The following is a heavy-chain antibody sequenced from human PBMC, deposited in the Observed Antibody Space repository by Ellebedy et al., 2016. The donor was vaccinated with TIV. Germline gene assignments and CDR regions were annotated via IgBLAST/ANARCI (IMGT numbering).Heavy chain of an antibody. V-gene: IGHV5-51*01. J-gene: IGHJ4*02. Sequence: KVSCKGSGYSFPSFWIGWVRQMPGKGLEWMGVIYPGDSDTRYSPSAGQVTISADKSISTAYLQWSSLKASDTAMYYCARLWSGEFPDYWGQGTLVTVSS. CDR1: GYSFPSFW. D-gene: IGHD3-10*01. CDR2: IYPGDSDT. CDR3: ARLWSGEFPDY.